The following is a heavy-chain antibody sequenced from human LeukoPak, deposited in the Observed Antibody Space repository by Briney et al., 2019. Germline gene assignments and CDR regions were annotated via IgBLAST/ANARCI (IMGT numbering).Heavy chain of an antibody. CDR3: AKDYYDSSGYYSIGYYYYMDV. CDR2: ISYDGSNK. J-gene: IGHJ6*03. D-gene: IGHD3-22*01. V-gene: IGHV3-30*04. CDR1: GFTFSSYA. Sequence: GGSLRLSCAASGFTFSSYAMHWVRQAPGKGLEWVASISYDGSNKYSADSVKGRFTISRDNSKNTLYLQMNSLRADDTAVYYCAKDYYDSSGYYSIGYYYYMDVWGKGTTVTISS.